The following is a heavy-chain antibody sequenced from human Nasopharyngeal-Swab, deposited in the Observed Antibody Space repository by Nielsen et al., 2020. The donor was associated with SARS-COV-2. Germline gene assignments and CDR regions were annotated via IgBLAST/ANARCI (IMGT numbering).Heavy chain of an antibody. D-gene: IGHD2-2*01. CDR3: AREVVPANNWFDP. V-gene: IGHV1-8*01. CDR1: GYTFTSDD. J-gene: IGHJ5*02. Sequence: ASVKVSCKASGYTFTSDDINWVRQATGQGLEWMGWMNPNSGNTGYAQKFQGRVTMTRNTSISTAYMELSSLRSEDTAVYYCAREVVPANNWFDPWGQGTLVTVSS. CDR2: MNPNSGNT.